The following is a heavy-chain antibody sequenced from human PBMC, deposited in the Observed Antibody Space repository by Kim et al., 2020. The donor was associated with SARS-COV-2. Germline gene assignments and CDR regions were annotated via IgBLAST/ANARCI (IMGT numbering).Heavy chain of an antibody. CDR2: ISSSSTTI. CDR3: ASEAYGSGSFYFDY. Sequence: GGSLRLSCAASGFTFTNYNMNWVRQAPGKGLEWVSYISSSSTTIYYADSVKGRFTISRDNAKNSLYLQMNSLRDEDTAVYYCASEAYGSGSFYFDYWGQG. J-gene: IGHJ4*02. V-gene: IGHV3-48*02. D-gene: IGHD3-10*01. CDR1: GFTFTNYN.